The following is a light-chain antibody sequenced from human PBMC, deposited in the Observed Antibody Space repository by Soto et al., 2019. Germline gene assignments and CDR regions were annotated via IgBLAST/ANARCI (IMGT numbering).Light chain of an antibody. CDR3: QQYNNWPIT. CDR1: QSINTK. V-gene: IGKV3-15*01. J-gene: IGKJ5*01. CDR2: GAS. Sequence: EIVMTQSPSTLSVSTGERATLSCGASQSINTKLAWYQHKPGQAPRLLIYGASTRAAGVPGRFSGSGSGTEFTLTVSSLLSEDFALYYCQQYNNWPITFGQGTRLEIK.